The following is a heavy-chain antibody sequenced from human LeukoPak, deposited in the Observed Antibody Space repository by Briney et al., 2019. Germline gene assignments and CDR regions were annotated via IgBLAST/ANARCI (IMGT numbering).Heavy chain of an antibody. D-gene: IGHD3-22*01. V-gene: IGHV4-39*07. CDR1: GGSISSSSDY. CDR2: IYYSGST. Sequence: SETLSLTCTVSGGSISSSSDYWGWIRQPPGKGLEWIGSIYYSGSTYYNPSLKSRVTISVDTSKNQFSLKLSSVTAADTAVYYCARRMRNYYDSSGYHEGHAFDIWGQGTMVTVSS. CDR3: ARRMRNYYDSSGYHEGHAFDI. J-gene: IGHJ3*02.